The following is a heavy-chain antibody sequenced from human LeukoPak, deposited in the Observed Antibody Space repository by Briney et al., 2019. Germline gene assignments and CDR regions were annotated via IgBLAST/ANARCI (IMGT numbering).Heavy chain of an antibody. CDR3: ARLSYLGIAAAGSTFDI. V-gene: IGHV3-7*03. D-gene: IGHD6-13*01. Sequence: PGGSLRLSCAASGFTFSSYWMSWVRQAPGKGLEWMANIKQDGSEKYYVDSVKGRFTISRDNAKNSLYLQMNSLRAEDTAVYYCARLSYLGIAAAGSTFDIWGQGTMVTVSS. CDR2: IKQDGSEK. CDR1: GFTFSSYW. J-gene: IGHJ3*02.